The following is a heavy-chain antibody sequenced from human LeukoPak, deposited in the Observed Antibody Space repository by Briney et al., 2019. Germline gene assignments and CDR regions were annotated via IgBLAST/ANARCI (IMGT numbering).Heavy chain of an antibody. D-gene: IGHD4-23*01. CDR1: GGSVSSGSYY. Sequence: SETLSLTCTVSGGSVSSGSYYWSWIRQPAGKGLEWIGRIYTSGSTNYNPSLKSRVTISVDTSKNQSSLKLSSVTAADTAVYYCARERNDDYGGNSDAFDIWGQGTMVTVSS. J-gene: IGHJ3*02. CDR3: ARERNDDYGGNSDAFDI. V-gene: IGHV4-61*02. CDR2: IYTSGST.